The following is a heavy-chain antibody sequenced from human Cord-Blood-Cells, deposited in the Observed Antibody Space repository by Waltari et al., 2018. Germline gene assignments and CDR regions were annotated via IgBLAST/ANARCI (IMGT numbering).Heavy chain of an antibody. Sequence: EVQLVESGGGLVKPGGSLRLSCAASGFTFSNAWMSWVRQAPGKGLEWVGRIKSKTDGGTTDYAAPVKGRFTISRDDSKNTLYLQMNSLKTEDTAVYYCTTAPSGSSWYYYYGMVVWGQGTTVTVSS. CDR3: TTAPSGSSWYYYYGMVV. J-gene: IGHJ6*02. CDR2: IKSKTDGGTT. D-gene: IGHD6-13*01. V-gene: IGHV3-15*01. CDR1: GFTFSNAW.